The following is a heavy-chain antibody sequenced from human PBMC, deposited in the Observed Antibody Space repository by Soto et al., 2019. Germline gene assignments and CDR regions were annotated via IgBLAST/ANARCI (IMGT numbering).Heavy chain of an antibody. CDR2: INAGNGNT. CDR3: LQDPTVIPREGAFDI. Sequence: GASVKVSCKASGYTFTSYAMHWVRQAPGQRLEWMGWINAGNGNTKYSQKFQGRVTITRDTSASTAYMELSSLRSEDTAVYYCLQDPTVIPREGAFDIWGQGTMVTVSS. J-gene: IGHJ3*02. V-gene: IGHV1-3*01. D-gene: IGHD4-17*01. CDR1: GYTFTSYA.